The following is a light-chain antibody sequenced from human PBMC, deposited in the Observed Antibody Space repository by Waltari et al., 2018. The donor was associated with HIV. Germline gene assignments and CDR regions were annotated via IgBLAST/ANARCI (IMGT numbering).Light chain of an antibody. V-gene: IGLV2-14*03. J-gene: IGLJ2*01. CDR2: DVS. CDR3: SSYTIRTTLE. CDR1: SSDVGTSNY. Sequence: QSALTQPASVSGSPGQSITISCIGTSSDVGTSNYVSWYQQHPGEAPKLIIYDVSNRPSGVSNRFSGSKSGNTASLTISGLQAEDDADYYCSSYTIRTTLEFGGGTKLTVL.